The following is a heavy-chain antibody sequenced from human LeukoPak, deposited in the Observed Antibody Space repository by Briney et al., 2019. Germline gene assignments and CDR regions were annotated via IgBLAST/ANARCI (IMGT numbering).Heavy chain of an antibody. V-gene: IGHV4-34*01. CDR1: GVSFSGSY. D-gene: IGHD3-10*01. Sequence: PSETLSLTCAVYGVSFSGSYWSWIRQPPGKGLEWIGEINHSGSTNYNPSLKSRVTISVDMSKNQFSLKLNSAPAADTAVYYCARALGPYGSGSSYYFDHWGQGTLLTVSP. J-gene: IGHJ4*02. CDR2: INHSGST. CDR3: ARALGPYGSGSSYYFDH.